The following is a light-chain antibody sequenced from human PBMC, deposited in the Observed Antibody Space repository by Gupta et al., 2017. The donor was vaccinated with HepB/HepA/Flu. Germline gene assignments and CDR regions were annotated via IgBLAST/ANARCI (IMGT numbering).Light chain of an antibody. CDR1: ENFSNY. J-gene: IGKJ1*01. Sequence: ESVLTQSPATLSLSPGERATLSCRANENFSNYFAWYQQKPGQAPRLLIYDVSTRAPGIPARFSGSGSGTDFTLIISSLDPDDFAVYFCQQRGHWPTFGQGTKLEIK. V-gene: IGKV3-11*01. CDR3: QQRGHWPT. CDR2: DVS.